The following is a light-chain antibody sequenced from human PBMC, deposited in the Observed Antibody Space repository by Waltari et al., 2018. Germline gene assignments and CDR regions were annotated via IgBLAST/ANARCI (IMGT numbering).Light chain of an antibody. CDR3: QQRGNWPLT. CDR2: DVS. J-gene: IGKJ4*01. V-gene: IGKV3-11*01. Sequence: EIVLIQSPATLSLSPGERATLSCRASQSVSSYLAWYQQKPGQAPRLLIYDVSNRATGIPARFSGSGSGTDFTLTISSLESEDFAVYYCQQRGNWPLTFGGGTKVEIK. CDR1: QSVSSY.